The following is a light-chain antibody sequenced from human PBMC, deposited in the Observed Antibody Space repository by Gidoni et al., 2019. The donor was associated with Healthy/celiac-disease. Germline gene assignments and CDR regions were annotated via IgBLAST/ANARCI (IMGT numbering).Light chain of an antibody. J-gene: IGKJ4*01. CDR1: QSISSW. CDR2: KAS. Sequence: DIQMTQSPSTLSASVVDRVTITCRASQSISSWLAWYQQKPGKAPKLLIYKASSLESGVPSSFSGSGSWTEFTLTISSLQPDDFATYYCQQYNSYSLFGGGTKVEIK. CDR3: QQYNSYSL. V-gene: IGKV1-5*03.